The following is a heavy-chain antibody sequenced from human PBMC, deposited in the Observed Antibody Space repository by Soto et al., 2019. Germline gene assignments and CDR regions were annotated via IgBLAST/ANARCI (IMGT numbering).Heavy chain of an antibody. CDR3: ARGRGSSSWYEISHYFDS. CDR2: ISAYSGHT. J-gene: IGHJ4*02. Sequence: VQLVQSGAELKKSGASVKVSCQTSGYSFTTYGTAWVRQAPGQGLEWIGWISAYSGHTNYAQDFQGRATMTTDTSTSTAYMELRSLRSDDTAVYYCARGRGSSSWYEISHYFDSWGQGTPVTVSS. V-gene: IGHV1-18*01. D-gene: IGHD6-13*01. CDR1: GYSFTTYG.